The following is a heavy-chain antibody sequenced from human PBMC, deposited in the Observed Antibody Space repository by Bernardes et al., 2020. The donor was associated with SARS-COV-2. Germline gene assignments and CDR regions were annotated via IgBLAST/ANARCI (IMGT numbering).Heavy chain of an antibody. J-gene: IGHJ6*02. D-gene: IGHD2-2*01. CDR3: ARVRRGYQMGAYGLDV. Sequence: GGSLRLSCAASGFSFSHYGMHWVRQVPGKGLEWVAFIRHDGSNRYYTDSVQGRFTISRDNSKNTLFLLMNSLRAEDTAVFYCARVRRGYQMGAYGLDVWGQGPRSPSP. CDR1: GFSFSHYG. CDR2: IRHDGSNR. V-gene: IGHV3-30*02.